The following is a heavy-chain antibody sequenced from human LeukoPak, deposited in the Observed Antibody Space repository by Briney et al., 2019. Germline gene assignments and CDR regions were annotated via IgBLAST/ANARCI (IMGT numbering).Heavy chain of an antibody. J-gene: IGHJ5*02. D-gene: IGHD3-22*01. V-gene: IGHV1-8*03. CDR1: GYTFTRYD. Sequence: GASVKVSCKASGYTFTRYDINWVRQAPGQGLEWMAWMNPNSGNTGYAQKFQGRVTITRNTSINTAYMELSSLRSEDTAVYYCARMNYYDSSAYLNWFDPWGQGTLVTVSS. CDR2: MNPNSGNT. CDR3: ARMNYYDSSAYLNWFDP.